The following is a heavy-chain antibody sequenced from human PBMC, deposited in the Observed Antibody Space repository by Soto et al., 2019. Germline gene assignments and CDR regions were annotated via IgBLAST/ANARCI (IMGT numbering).Heavy chain of an antibody. CDR2: IYYSGST. CDR3: ARVLEYVAGTQKYYFDY. J-gene: IGHJ4*02. CDR1: GGSISSGGYY. Sequence: LRLSCTVSGGSISSGGYYWSWIRQHPGKGLEWIGYIYYSGSTYYNPSLKSRVTISVDTSKNQFSLKLSSVTAADTAVYYCARVLEYVAGTQKYYFDYWGQGTLVTVSS. V-gene: IGHV4-31*03. D-gene: IGHD6-19*01.